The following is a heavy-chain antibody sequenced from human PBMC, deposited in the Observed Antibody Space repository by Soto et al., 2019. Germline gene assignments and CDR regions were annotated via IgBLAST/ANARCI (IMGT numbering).Heavy chain of an antibody. CDR1: GGSFSGYY. CDR3: ATMKRSGSYYIDY. J-gene: IGHJ4*02. D-gene: IGHD3-10*01. Sequence: SETLSLTCAVYGGSFSGYYWSWIRQPPGKGLEWIGEINHSGSTNYNPSLKSRVTISVDTSKNQFSLKLSSVTAADTAVYYCATMKRSGSYYIDYWGQGTLVTVSS. V-gene: IGHV4-34*01. CDR2: INHSGST.